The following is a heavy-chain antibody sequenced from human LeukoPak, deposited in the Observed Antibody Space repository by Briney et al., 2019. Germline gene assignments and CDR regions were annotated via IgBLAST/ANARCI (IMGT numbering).Heavy chain of an antibody. CDR3: ARDRQGEYGFDY. V-gene: IGHV4-4*07. D-gene: IGHD4-17*01. Sequence: PSETLSLTCAVSGVSISSYDWSWIRQPAGKGLEWIGRIYTSGTTNYNPSLKSRVTMSIDTSKNQFSLKLTSVTAADTAVYYCARDRQGEYGFDYWGQGTLVAVSS. CDR1: GVSISSYD. CDR2: IYTSGTT. J-gene: IGHJ4*02.